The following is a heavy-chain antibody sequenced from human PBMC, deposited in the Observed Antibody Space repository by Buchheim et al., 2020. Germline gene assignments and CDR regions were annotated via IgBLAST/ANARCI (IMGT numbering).Heavy chain of an antibody. V-gene: IGHV4-30-4*01. CDR1: GGSIISDNNY. CDR2: FYHSGST. J-gene: IGHJ4*02. CDR3: ARDINGYGYSDS. Sequence: QVQLQESGPGLVRPSQTLSLTCTVSGGSIISDNNYWGWIRQSPGKGLEWIGYFYHSGSTYYNPSLKSRVTISGDASNNQFSLKLSSVTAADTAVYYCARDINGYGYSDSWGQGTL. D-gene: IGHD5-12*01.